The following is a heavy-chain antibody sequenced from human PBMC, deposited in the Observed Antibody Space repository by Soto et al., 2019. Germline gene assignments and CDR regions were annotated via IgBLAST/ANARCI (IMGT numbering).Heavy chain of an antibody. CDR1: GGSISSYY. D-gene: IGHD3-22*01. V-gene: IGHV4-59*08. Sequence: SETLSLTCTVSGGSISSYYWSWIRQPPGKGLEWIGYIYYSGSTNYNPSLKSRVTISVDTSKNQFSLKLSSVTAADTAVYYCAGTYYYDSSGYPFDYRAQRTPVTVSS. CDR3: AGTYYYDSSGYPFDY. CDR2: IYYSGST. J-gene: IGHJ4*02.